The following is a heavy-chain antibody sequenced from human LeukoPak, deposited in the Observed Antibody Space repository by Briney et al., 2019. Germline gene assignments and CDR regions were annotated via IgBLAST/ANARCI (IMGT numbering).Heavy chain of an antibody. CDR2: ISSSSSYI. Sequence: KPGGSLRLSCAASGFTFSSYSMNWVRQAPGKGLEWVSYISSSSSYIYYADSVKGRFTISRDNAKNSLYLQMNSLRAEDTAVYYCARDRAEVRLPAARGMDVWGQGTTVTVSS. V-gene: IGHV3-21*01. CDR1: GFTFSSYS. D-gene: IGHD2-2*01. J-gene: IGHJ6*02. CDR3: ARDRAEVRLPAARGMDV.